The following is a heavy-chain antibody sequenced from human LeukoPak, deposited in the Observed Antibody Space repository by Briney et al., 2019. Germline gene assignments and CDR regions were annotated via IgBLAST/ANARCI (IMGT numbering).Heavy chain of an antibody. CDR3: ARGPGGSITIFGAPYYYMDV. V-gene: IGHV1-69*05. D-gene: IGHD3-3*01. CDR1: GGTFSSYA. J-gene: IGHJ6*03. CDR2: IIPIFGTA. Sequence: SVKVSCKASGGTFSSYAISWVRQAPGQGLEWMGGIIPIFGTANYAQKFQGRVTITTDESTSTAYMELSSLRSEDTAVYYCARGPGGSITIFGAPYYYMDVWGKGTTVTVSS.